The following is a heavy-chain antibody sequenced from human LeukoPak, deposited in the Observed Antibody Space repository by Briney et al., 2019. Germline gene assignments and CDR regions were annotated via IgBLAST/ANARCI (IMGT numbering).Heavy chain of an antibody. V-gene: IGHV3-21*01. CDR1: GFTFNKYT. CDR2: ISTSSSYI. J-gene: IGHJ3*02. CDR3: ARERELLSSGAFDI. D-gene: IGHD1-26*01. Sequence: GGSLRLSCAASGFTFNKYTMNWVRQAPGKGLEWVSSISTSSSYIYYADSVKGRFTISRDNAKNSLYLQMNSLRAEDTAVYYCARERELLSSGAFDIWGQGTMVTVSS.